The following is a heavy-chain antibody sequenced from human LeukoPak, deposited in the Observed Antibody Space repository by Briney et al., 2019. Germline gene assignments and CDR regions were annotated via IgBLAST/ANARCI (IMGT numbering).Heavy chain of an antibody. D-gene: IGHD5-18*01. J-gene: IGHJ4*02. CDR1: GYSFTSYW. V-gene: IGHV5-51*01. CDR2: IYPGDSDT. CDR3: ARPSPWPYSYEQAPDY. Sequence: GESLKISCKGSGYSFTSYWIGWVRQMSGKGLERMGIIYPGDSDTRYSPSFQGQVTISADKSNSTAYLQWSSLKASDTAMYYCARPSPWPYSYEQAPDYWGQGTLVTVSS.